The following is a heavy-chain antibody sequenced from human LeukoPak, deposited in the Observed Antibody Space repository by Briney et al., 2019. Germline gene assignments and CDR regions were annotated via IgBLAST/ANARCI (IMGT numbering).Heavy chain of an antibody. Sequence: GGFLRLSCAASKFAFSTYWMSWVRQAPGKGLEWVADIKQDGSEKYYVDSVKGRFTISRQNAKNSLFLQMNSLRAEDTAVYYCARHRSGGSQDDAFDIWGQGTTVTVSS. CDR2: IKQDGSEK. CDR3: ARHRSGGSQDDAFDI. V-gene: IGHV3-7*01. J-gene: IGHJ3*02. CDR1: KFAFSTYW. D-gene: IGHD2-15*01.